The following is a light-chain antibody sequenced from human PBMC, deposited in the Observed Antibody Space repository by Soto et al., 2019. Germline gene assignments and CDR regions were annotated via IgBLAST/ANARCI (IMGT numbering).Light chain of an antibody. Sequence: DIQMTQSPSSLSASVGDRVTITCRASQSISSYLNWYQQKPGKAPKLLIYAASSLQSGVPSRFSGSGSGTDFTLTISSLQPEDFATYYCQQSYGTPHWTFGQGTKVEIK. J-gene: IGKJ1*01. V-gene: IGKV1-39*01. CDR3: QQSYGTPHWT. CDR2: AAS. CDR1: QSISSY.